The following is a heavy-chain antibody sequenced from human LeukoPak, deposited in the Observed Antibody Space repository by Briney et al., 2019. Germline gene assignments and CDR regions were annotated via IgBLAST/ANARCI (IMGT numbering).Heavy chain of an antibody. CDR3: ARANIVVVDDAFDI. Sequence: ASVKVSCEASGYTFTSYGISWVRQAPGQGLEWMGWISAYNGNTNYAQKLQGRVTMTTDTSTSTAYMELRSLRSDDTAVYYCARANIVVVDDAFDIWGQGTMVTVSS. D-gene: IGHD2-2*01. V-gene: IGHV1-18*01. CDR1: GYTFTSYG. J-gene: IGHJ3*02. CDR2: ISAYNGNT.